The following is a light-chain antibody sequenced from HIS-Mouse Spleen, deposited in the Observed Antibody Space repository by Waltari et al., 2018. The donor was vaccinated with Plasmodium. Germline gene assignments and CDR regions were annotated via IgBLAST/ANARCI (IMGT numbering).Light chain of an antibody. Sequence: QSALTQPASVSGSPGQSITIPCTGTSSDVGSYNLVSWYQQHPGKAPKIMIYDEGSKRPSGVSSRFSGSKSGNTASLTISGLQAEDEADYYCCSYAGNSTWVFGGGTKLTVL. V-gene: IGLV2-23*01. CDR3: CSYAGNSTWV. J-gene: IGLJ3*02. CDR1: SSDVGSYNL. CDR2: EGS.